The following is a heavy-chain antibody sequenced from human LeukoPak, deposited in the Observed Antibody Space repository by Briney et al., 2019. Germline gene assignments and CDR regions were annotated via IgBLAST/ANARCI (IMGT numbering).Heavy chain of an antibody. CDR1: GFIFSNYA. J-gene: IGHJ4*02. V-gene: IGHV3-53*01. CDR3: ARVWYDILTGYVDY. Sequence: GGSLRLSCAASGFIFSNYAMSWVRQAPGKGLEWVSVIYSGGSTYYADSVKGRFTISRDNSKNTLYLQMNSLRAEDTAVYYCARVWYDILTGYVDYWGQGTLVTVSS. CDR2: IYSGGST. D-gene: IGHD3-9*01.